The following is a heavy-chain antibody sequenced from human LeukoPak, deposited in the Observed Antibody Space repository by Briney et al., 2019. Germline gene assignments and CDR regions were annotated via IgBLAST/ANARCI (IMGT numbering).Heavy chain of an antibody. J-gene: IGHJ4*02. CDR2: ISGSGRTT. D-gene: IGHD2-15*01. V-gene: IGHV3-23*01. CDR1: GFTFSNHA. Sequence: PGGSLRLSCAASGFTFSNHAMSWVRQAPGKGLQWVSVISGSGRTTEYADSVKGRFTISRDNSKNTLPLQMNSLRVEDTAIYYCAKNVVVKRYFDYWGQGTLITVSS. CDR3: AKNVVVKRYFDY.